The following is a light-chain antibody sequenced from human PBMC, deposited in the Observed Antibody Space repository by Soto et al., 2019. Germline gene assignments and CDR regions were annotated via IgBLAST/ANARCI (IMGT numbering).Light chain of an antibody. Sequence: EIVLTQSPATLSLSPGERATLSCRASQSVSSYLAWYQQKPGQAPRLLIYDASNRATGIPARFSGSGSGTDFPLTISSLSPEDFAVYYYQHRSNWPPTFGQGTKLDIK. J-gene: IGKJ2*01. CDR2: DAS. CDR1: QSVSSY. CDR3: QHRSNWPPT. V-gene: IGKV3-11*01.